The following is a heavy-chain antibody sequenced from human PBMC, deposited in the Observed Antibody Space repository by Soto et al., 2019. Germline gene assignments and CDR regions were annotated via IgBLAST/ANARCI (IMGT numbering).Heavy chain of an antibody. Sequence: SVKGSSNASGGPFSSYAISWGRRAPGQGLEWMGGIIPIFGTANYAQKFQCRVTITADESTSTAYMELSSLRSEDTAVYYCAREVVKRSPVPDYYYGMDVWGQRTTVTVSS. D-gene: IGHD2-15*01. J-gene: IGHJ6*02. CDR3: AREVVKRSPVPDYYYGMDV. CDR2: IIPIFGTA. CDR1: GGPFSSYA. V-gene: IGHV1-69*01.